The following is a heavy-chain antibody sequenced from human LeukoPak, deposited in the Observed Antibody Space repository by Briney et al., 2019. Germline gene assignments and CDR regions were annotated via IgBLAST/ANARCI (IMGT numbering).Heavy chain of an antibody. CDR3: VRDMTARSWHAFDP. CDR2: ISNSSYDT. J-gene: IGHJ5*02. D-gene: IGHD6-13*01. Sequence: PGGSLRLSCAASGFSLSSHDMDWVRQAPGKGVVWLAHISNSSYDTHYGDSVKGRFIISRDNDKDSLYLQMNTLRAEDTAVYYCVRDMTARSWHAFDPWGRGTLVTVTS. V-gene: IGHV3-48*03. CDR1: GFSLSSHD.